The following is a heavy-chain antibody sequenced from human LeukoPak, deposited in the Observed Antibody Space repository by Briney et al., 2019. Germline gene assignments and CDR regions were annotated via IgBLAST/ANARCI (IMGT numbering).Heavy chain of an antibody. CDR2: IYATGTT. V-gene: IGHV4-4*07. CDR1: SGSINCYY. CDR3: GRQGYTASYYFVDY. J-gene: IGHJ4*02. Sequence: SETLSLTCIVSSGSINCYYWGWVRQPAGKGLEWIGRIYATGTTSYSPSFKSRLTMSLDTSKNQFSLKLRSVTAADTAVYYCGRQGYTASYYFVDYWSQGTLATVPS. D-gene: IGHD3-10*01.